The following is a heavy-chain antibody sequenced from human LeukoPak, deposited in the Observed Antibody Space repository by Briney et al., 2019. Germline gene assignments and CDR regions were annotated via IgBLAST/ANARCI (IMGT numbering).Heavy chain of an antibody. CDR1: GGSISSYY. Sequence: SETLSLTCTVSGGSISSYYWSWIRQPPGKGLEWIGYIYYSGSTNYNPSLKSRVTISVDTSKNQFSLKLSSVTAADTAVYYCARDNLGDDYGDDWYFDLWGRGTLVTVSS. CDR2: IYYSGST. J-gene: IGHJ2*01. CDR3: ARDNLGDDYGDDWYFDL. V-gene: IGHV4-59*01. D-gene: IGHD4-17*01.